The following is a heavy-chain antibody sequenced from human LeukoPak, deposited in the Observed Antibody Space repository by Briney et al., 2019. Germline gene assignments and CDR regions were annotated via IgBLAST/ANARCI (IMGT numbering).Heavy chain of an antibody. Sequence: GGPLRLSCTASGFTFSGHWIHWVRQPPGMGLVWVSRINERGTDSMYAESVKRRFTISRDNAKNTVYLQMNSLRAEDTAVYYCARDRGKTRPVDYWGQGTMVTVSS. CDR3: ARDRGKTRPVDY. J-gene: IGHJ4*02. V-gene: IGHV3-74*03. D-gene: IGHD3-10*01. CDR1: GFTFSGHW. CDR2: INERGTDS.